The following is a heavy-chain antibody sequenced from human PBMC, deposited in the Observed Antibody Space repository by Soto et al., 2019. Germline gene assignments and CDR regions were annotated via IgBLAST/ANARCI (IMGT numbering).Heavy chain of an antibody. V-gene: IGHV1-69*12. D-gene: IGHD6-19*01. CDR3: AKGALAGTPTSYYYYCMDV. Sequence: QVQLLQSGAEVKKPGSSVRVSCEASGGTFRTYAISWVRQAPGQGLEWMGEIIPIFGTVNYAQKFQGRVTITADESTTTVYRDLRSLRSEDTAVYYGAKGALAGTPTSYYYYCMDVWGQGTTVTVSS. CDR2: IIPIFGTV. CDR1: GGTFRTYA. J-gene: IGHJ6*02.